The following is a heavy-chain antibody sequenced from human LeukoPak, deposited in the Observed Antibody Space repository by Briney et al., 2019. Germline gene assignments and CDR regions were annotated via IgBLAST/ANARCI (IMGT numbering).Heavy chain of an antibody. CDR3: ARDPSITIFGVVIHDAFDI. CDR1: GYSISSGYY. CDR2: IYHSGST. Sequence: PSETLSLTCTVSGYSISSGYYWGWIRQPPGKGLEWIGSIYHSGSTYYNPSLKSRVTISVDTSKNQFSPKLSSVTAADTAVYYCARDPSITIFGVVIHDAFDIWGQGTMVTVSS. D-gene: IGHD3-3*01. V-gene: IGHV4-38-2*02. J-gene: IGHJ3*02.